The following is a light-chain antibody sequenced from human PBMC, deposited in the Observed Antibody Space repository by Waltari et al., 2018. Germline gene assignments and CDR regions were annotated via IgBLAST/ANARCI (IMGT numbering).Light chain of an antibody. J-gene: IGKJ5*01. CDR1: GSLLHSNGYNY. CDR3: MQARQTPLT. Sequence: DFVMTQSPLSLRVTPGESASISYTSSGSLLHSNGYNYLDWYLQKPGQSPQLLIFLGSNRASGVPDRFSGSGSGRDFTLKISKIEAEDVGVYYCMQARQTPLTFGQGTRLEIK. CDR2: LGS. V-gene: IGKV2-28*01.